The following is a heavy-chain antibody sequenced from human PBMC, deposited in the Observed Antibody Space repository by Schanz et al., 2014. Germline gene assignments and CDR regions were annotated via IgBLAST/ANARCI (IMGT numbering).Heavy chain of an antibody. V-gene: IGHV4-34*01. CDR1: GGSFSGYY. J-gene: IGHJ4*02. CDR2: INQSGDT. CDR3: ARLYCSTPGCYVSPNGFAKDY. Sequence: QVQLQQWGAGLLKPSETLSLTCAVSGGSFSGYYWSWIRQPPDTGLEWIGEINQSGDTNYNPSLKSRVPISADPSNNQFSLKLRSVTAADTAVYYCARLYCSTPGCYVSPNGFAKDYWGQGTLVTVSS. D-gene: IGHD2-2*01.